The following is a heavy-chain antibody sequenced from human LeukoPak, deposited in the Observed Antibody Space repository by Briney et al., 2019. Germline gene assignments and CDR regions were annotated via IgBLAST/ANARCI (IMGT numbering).Heavy chain of an antibody. V-gene: IGHV1-18*01. CDR3: ARDGYFDL. CDR1: GYTFTTYG. CDR2: ISANNGNT. Sequence: ASVTVSCMASGYTFTTYGIGWVRQAPGQGLEWMGWISANNGNTNYAQSLQGRVTITTDTSTNTAYMELRSLRSDDTAVYYCARDGYFDLWGRGTLVTVSS. J-gene: IGHJ2*01.